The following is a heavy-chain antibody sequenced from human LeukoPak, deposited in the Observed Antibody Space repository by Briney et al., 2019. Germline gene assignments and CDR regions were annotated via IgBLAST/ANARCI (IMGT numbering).Heavy chain of an antibody. CDR1: GGSFSGYY. Sequence: SETLSLTCAVYGGSFSGYYWSWIRQPPGKGLEWIGEINHSGSTNYNPSLKSRVTISVDTSKNQFSLKLSSVTAADTAVYYCARDQRVPDLYSSSWYSWFDPWGQGTLVTVSS. D-gene: IGHD6-13*01. CDR2: INHSGST. CDR3: ARDQRVPDLYSSSWYSWFDP. J-gene: IGHJ5*02. V-gene: IGHV4-34*01.